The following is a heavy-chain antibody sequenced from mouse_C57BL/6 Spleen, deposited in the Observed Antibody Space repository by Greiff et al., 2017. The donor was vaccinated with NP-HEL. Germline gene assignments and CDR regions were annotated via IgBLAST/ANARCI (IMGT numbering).Heavy chain of an antibody. Sequence: QVQLQQPGAELVRPGSSVKLSCKASGYTFTSYWMHWVKQRPIQGLEWIGNIDPSDSETHYNQKFKDKATLTVDKSSSTAYMQLSSLTSEDSAVYYCARWGPITTVVYFDYWGQGTTLTVSS. D-gene: IGHD1-1*01. CDR1: GYTFTSYW. CDR3: ARWGPITTVVYFDY. J-gene: IGHJ2*01. V-gene: IGHV1-52*01. CDR2: IDPSDSET.